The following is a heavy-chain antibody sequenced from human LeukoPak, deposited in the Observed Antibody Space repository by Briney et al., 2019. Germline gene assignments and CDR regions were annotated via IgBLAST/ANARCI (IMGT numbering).Heavy chain of an antibody. CDR1: GFTFSSYA. V-gene: IGHV3-23*01. J-gene: IGHJ6*03. CDR3: ARGEFGDYYYFYMDV. CDR2: ISGSGGST. D-gene: IGHD2/OR15-2a*01. Sequence: GGSLRLSCAASGFTFSSYAMSWVRRAPGKGLEWVSAISGSGGSTYYADSVKGRFTISRDNSKNTLYLQMNSLRAEDTATYYCARGEFGDYYYFYMDVWGKGTTVTVSS.